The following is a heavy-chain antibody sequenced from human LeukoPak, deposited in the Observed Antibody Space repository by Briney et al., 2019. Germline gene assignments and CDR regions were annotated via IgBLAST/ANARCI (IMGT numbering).Heavy chain of an antibody. V-gene: IGHV3-53*01. Sequence: GGSLRLSCAASGFTVSSNYMSWVRQAPGKGLEWVSVIYSGGSTYYADSVKGRFTISRDNSKNTLYLQMNSLRAEDTAVYYCARVLDGGSSTTYYYYMDVWGKGTTVTVSS. CDR1: GFTVSSNY. D-gene: IGHD4-23*01. J-gene: IGHJ6*03. CDR3: ARVLDGGSSTTYYYYMDV. CDR2: IYSGGST.